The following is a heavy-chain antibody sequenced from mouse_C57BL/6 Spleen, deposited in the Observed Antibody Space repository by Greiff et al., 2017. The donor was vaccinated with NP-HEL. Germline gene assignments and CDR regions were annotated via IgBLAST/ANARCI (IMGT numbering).Heavy chain of an antibody. CDR1: GYTFTSYW. J-gene: IGHJ3*01. D-gene: IGHD2-2*01. CDR3: ARRGYGYDEGFAY. Sequence: VQLQQPGAELVMPGASVKLSCKASGYTFTSYWMHWVKQRPGQGLEWIGEIDPSDSYTNYNQKFKGKSTLTVDKSSSTAYMQLSSLTSEDSAVYYCARRGYGYDEGFAYWGQGTLVTVSA. CDR2: IDPSDSYT. V-gene: IGHV1-69*01.